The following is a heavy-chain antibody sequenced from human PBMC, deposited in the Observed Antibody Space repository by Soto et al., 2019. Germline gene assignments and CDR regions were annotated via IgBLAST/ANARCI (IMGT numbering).Heavy chain of an antibody. CDR3: ARVIPSRGSGSYYYFDY. CDR2: IYYSGST. J-gene: IGHJ4*02. V-gene: IGHV4-59*01. CDR1: GGSISSYY. D-gene: IGHD3-10*01. Sequence: SETLSLTCTVSGGSISSYYWSWIRQPPGKGLEWIGYIYYSGSTNYNPSLKSRVTISVDTSKNQFSLKLSSVTAADTAVYYCARVIPSRGSGSYYYFDYWGQGTLVTVSS.